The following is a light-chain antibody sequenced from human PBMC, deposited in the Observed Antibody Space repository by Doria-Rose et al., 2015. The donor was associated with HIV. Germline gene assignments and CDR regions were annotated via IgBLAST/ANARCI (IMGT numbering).Light chain of an antibody. CDR2: WAS. CDR3: QQYYDTPS. V-gene: IGKV4-1*01. Sequence: DIQLTQSPESLGMSLGAMATLNCKSNQSLLYTSKNYLAWYQQKPGQPPKLLVYWASTRQSGVPARFSGSWSGTDFALTISSLEAEDVAVYYCQQYYDTPSFGPGTTVDIK. CDR1: QSLLYTSKNY. J-gene: IGKJ3*01.